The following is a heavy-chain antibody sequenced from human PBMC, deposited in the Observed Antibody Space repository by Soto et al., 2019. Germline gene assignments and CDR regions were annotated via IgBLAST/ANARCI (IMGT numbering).Heavy chain of an antibody. J-gene: IGHJ4*02. D-gene: IGHD3-9*01. CDR3: ARVSYYDILTGYYPFDY. V-gene: IGHV4-39*01. Sequence: SETLSLTCTVSGGSISSSSYYWGWIRQPPGKGLEWIGSIYYSGSTYYNPSLKSRVTISVDTSKNQFSLKLSSVTAADTAVYYCARVSYYDILTGYYPFDYWGQGTLVTVSS. CDR1: GGSISSSSYY. CDR2: IYYSGST.